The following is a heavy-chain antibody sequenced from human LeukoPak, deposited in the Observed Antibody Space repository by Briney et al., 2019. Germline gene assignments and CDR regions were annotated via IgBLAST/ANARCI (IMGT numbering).Heavy chain of an antibody. CDR1: GFTLSSYW. D-gene: IGHD2-15*01. CDR3: ARGNPFGGY. CDR2: IKQDGSEI. Sequence: GSLRLSCAASGFTLSSYWMIWVRQAPGKGLEWLANIKQDGSEISYVDSVKGRFTISRDNAKNSLYLQMNSLRAEDTAVYYCARGNPFGGYWGQGTLVTVSS. J-gene: IGHJ4*02. V-gene: IGHV3-7*03.